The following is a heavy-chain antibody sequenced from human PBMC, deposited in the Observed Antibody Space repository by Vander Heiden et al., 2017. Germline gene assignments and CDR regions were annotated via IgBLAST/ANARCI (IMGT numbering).Heavy chain of an antibody. J-gene: IGHJ4*02. CDR1: GFIFSTYG. D-gene: IGHD3-10*01. Sequence: QVQLVESGGGVVQPGRSLRLSCAASGFIFSTYGMPWVRPAPGKGLEWVAVIWFDGSKSYYADSVKGRFTISRDNSKNTLYLQMDSLRAEDTAVYYCARDISMIRGQIPSWLRGPDYWGQGTLVTVSS. CDR2: IWFDGSKS. CDR3: ARDISMIRGQIPSWLRGPDY. V-gene: IGHV3-33*01.